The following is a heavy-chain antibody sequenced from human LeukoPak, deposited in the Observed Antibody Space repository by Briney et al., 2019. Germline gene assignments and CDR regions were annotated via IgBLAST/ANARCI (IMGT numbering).Heavy chain of an antibody. CDR1: GGSISNYY. CDR2: ISYSGST. V-gene: IGHV4-59*08. CDR3: ARPSRTGSGWDAFDI. D-gene: IGHD3-22*01. J-gene: IGHJ3*02. Sequence: PSETLSLTCTVSGGSISNYYWSWIRQPPGKELEWMWYISYSGSTNYNPSLTSRVTISVDTSKNQFSLNLSSVTAADTAVYYCARPSRTGSGWDAFDIWGQGTMVTVSS.